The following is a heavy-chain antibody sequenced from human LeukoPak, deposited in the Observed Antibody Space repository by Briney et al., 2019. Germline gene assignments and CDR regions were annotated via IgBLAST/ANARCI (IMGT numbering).Heavy chain of an antibody. CDR3: ARDSETVTTYFDY. Sequence: ASVKVSCKASGYTFTSYGISWVRQAPGQGLEWMGWISAYNGNTNYAQKLQGRVTMTTDTSTSTVYMELRSLRSDDTAVYYCARDSETVTTYFDYWGQGTLVTVSS. D-gene: IGHD4-11*01. CDR1: GYTFTSYG. CDR2: ISAYNGNT. J-gene: IGHJ4*02. V-gene: IGHV1-18*01.